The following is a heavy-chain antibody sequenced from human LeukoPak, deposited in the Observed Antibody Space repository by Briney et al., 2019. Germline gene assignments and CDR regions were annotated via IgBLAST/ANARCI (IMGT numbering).Heavy chain of an antibody. D-gene: IGHD6-19*01. Sequence: PGGSLRLSCAASGFTFSSYAMSWVRQAPGKGLEWVSAISGSGGSTYYADSVKGRFTISRDNSKNTLYLQMSSLGAEDTAVYYCAKEGVPVAVAGHFDYWGQGTLVTVSS. J-gene: IGHJ4*02. CDR3: AKEGVPVAVAGHFDY. CDR1: GFTFSSYA. V-gene: IGHV3-23*01. CDR2: ISGSGGST.